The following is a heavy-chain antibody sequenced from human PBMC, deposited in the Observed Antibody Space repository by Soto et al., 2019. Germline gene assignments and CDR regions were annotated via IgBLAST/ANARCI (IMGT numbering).Heavy chain of an antibody. CDR2: IYPGDSDT. Sequence: GESLKISCKGSGYSFASHWVAWVRQMPEKGLEWIGTIYPGDSDTKYSSAFRGHVTISADTSVSTAYLQWRSLEATDSAIYYCARYSGSYWHYLDFWGQGTLVTVSS. V-gene: IGHV5-51*01. CDR1: GYSFASHW. CDR3: ARYSGSYWHYLDF. D-gene: IGHD1-26*01. J-gene: IGHJ4*02.